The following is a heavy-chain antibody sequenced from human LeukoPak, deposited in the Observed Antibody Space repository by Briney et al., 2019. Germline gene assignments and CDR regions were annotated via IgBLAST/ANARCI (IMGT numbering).Heavy chain of an antibody. CDR2: IIPIFGTA. Sequence: SVKVSCKASGVTFSSYAISWVRQAPGQGLEWMGGIIPIFGTANYAQKFQGRVTITADESTSTAYMELSSLRSEDTAVYYCARDYDSSGYPTPADYWGQGTLVTVSS. D-gene: IGHD3-22*01. J-gene: IGHJ4*02. CDR3: ARDYDSSGYPTPADY. V-gene: IGHV1-69*13. CDR1: GVTFSSYA.